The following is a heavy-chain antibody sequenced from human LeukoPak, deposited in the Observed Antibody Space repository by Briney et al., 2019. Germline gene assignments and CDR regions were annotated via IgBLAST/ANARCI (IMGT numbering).Heavy chain of an antibody. Sequence: SETLSLTCTVSGGSISSSSYYWGWVRQPPGKGLEWIGSIYYSGSTYYHPSLKSRATISVDTSKNQFSMKLSSVAAADTAVYYCARDDWSYYMDVWGKGTTVTISS. CDR3: ARDDWSYYMDV. CDR2: IYYSGST. J-gene: IGHJ6*03. D-gene: IGHD3-9*01. CDR1: GGSISSSSYY. V-gene: IGHV4-39*02.